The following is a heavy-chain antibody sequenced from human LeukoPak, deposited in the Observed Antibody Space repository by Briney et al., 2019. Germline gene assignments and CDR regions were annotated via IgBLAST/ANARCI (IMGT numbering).Heavy chain of an antibody. Sequence: PGGSLRLSCSASGFTLTTYGMNGVRQAPGKGLEWVSGIGGSGSSTYYADSVKGRFTISRHNSKHTLYLHMNSLRAEDTAVYYCARAPGPSSDERSGYSDPTFDYWGQGTLVTVSS. CDR1: GFTLTTYG. CDR2: IGGSGSST. D-gene: IGHD3-22*01. J-gene: IGHJ4*02. V-gene: IGHV3-23*01. CDR3: ARAPGPSSDERSGYSDPTFDY.